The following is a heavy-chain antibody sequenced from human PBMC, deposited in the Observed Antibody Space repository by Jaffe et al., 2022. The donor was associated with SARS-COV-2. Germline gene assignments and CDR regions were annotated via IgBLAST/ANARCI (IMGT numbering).Heavy chain of an antibody. CDR2: IYSGGST. J-gene: IGHJ4*02. CDR3: ARAPPQVRGGRFDY. Sequence: DVQLVETGGDLIQPGGSLRLSCAASGFTVNSNYMSWVRQVPGRGLEWVSVIYSGGSTYYADSVKGRFTISRDNSKNTLYLQMNSLRAEDTAVYFCARAPPQVRGGRFDYWGQGTLVTVSS. CDR1: GFTVNSNY. D-gene: IGHD3-10*01. V-gene: IGHV3-53*02.